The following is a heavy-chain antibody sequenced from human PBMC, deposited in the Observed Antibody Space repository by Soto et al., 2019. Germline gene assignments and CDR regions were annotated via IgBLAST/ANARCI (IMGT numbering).Heavy chain of an antibody. CDR3: ATHLTGPNEFDY. CDR1: GYTFTSYG. Sequence: ASVKVSCKASGYTFTSYGISWVRQAPGQGLEWMGWISAYNGNTNYAQKLQGRVTMTTDTSTSTAYMELRSLRSDDTAVYYCATHLTGPNEFDYWGQGTLVTVSS. CDR2: ISAYNGNT. D-gene: IGHD1-1*01. V-gene: IGHV1-18*01. J-gene: IGHJ4*02.